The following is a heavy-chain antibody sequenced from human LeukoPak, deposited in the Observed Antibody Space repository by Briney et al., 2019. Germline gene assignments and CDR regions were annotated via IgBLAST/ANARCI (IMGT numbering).Heavy chain of an antibody. Sequence: GGSLRLSCAASGFTFRSSAMSWVRQAPGRGLEWVSGISGSGGTTYYADSVKGRFTISRDSSKNTLYLQMYSLRAEDTAVYYCAKDLWDTDSWNYLSGFDYWGQGTLVTVSS. CDR2: ISGSGGTT. CDR3: AKDLWDTDSWNYLSGFDY. CDR1: GFTFRSSA. J-gene: IGHJ4*02. V-gene: IGHV3-23*01. D-gene: IGHD1-7*01.